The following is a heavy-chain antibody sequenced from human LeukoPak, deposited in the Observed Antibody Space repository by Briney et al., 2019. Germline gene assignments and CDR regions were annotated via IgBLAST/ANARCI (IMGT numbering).Heavy chain of an antibody. J-gene: IGHJ4*02. CDR2: ISSSGSTI. Sequence: KAGGSLRLSCAASGCTFSDYYMSWIRQAPGKGLEWVSYISSSGSTIYYADSVKGRFTISRDNSKNTLYLQMNSLRAEDTAVYYCARGTTVTTPFGYWGQGTLVTVSS. V-gene: IGHV3-11*04. CDR1: GCTFSDYY. D-gene: IGHD4-17*01. CDR3: ARGTTVTTPFGY.